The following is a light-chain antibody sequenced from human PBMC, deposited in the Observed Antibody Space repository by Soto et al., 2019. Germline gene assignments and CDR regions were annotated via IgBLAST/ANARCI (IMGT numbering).Light chain of an antibody. J-gene: IGLJ1*01. Sequence: QSVLTQPPSVSGAPGQRVTISCTGSSSNFGAGYEVHWYKQLPGAAPTLVIFNNLNRPSGVPERFSGSKSGTSASLVISGLQAEDAADYYCQSFDSSLKVYVFGSGNKVTGL. CDR1: SSNFGAGYE. V-gene: IGLV1-40*01. CDR3: QSFDSSLKVYV. CDR2: NNL.